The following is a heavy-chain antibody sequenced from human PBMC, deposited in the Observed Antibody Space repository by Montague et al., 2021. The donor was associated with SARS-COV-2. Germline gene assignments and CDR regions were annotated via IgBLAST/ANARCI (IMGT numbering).Heavy chain of an antibody. V-gene: IGHV6-1*01. CDR2: TCYRSEWYF. CDR3: ARYSYSGTYFGLNDAFDI. Sequence: CAISGDSVSSNNAAWNWIRQSPSRGLEWLGRTCYRSEWYFDYVISLRGRLTINPDTSKNQFSLQLDSVTLDDTAVYYCARYSYSGTYFGLNDAFDIWGQGTLVTVSS. D-gene: IGHD1-26*01. J-gene: IGHJ3*02. CDR1: GDSVSSNNAA.